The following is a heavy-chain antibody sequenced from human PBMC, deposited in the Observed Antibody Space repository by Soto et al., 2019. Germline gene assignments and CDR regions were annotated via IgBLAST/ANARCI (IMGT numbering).Heavy chain of an antibody. Sequence: ASVKVSCKASGYTFTSYYMHWVRQAPGQGLEWMGIINPSGGSTSYAQKFQGRVTMTRDTSTSTVYMELSSLRSEATAVYYCARQVDTANYYYGMDVWGQGTTVTVSS. CDR1: GYTFTSYY. CDR2: INPSGGST. D-gene: IGHD5-18*01. V-gene: IGHV1-46*01. CDR3: ARQVDTANYYYGMDV. J-gene: IGHJ6*02.